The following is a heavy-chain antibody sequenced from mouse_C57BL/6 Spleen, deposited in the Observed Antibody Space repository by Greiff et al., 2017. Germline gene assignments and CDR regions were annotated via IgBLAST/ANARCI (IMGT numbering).Heavy chain of an antibody. V-gene: IGHV1-80*01. CDR3: ARSLYGSSTDY. Sequence: VQLQQSGAELVKPGASVKISCKASGYAFSSYWMNWVKQRPGKGLEWIGQIYPGDGDTNYNGKFTGKATLTADKSSSTAYMQLSSLTSEDSAVYFCARSLYGSSTDYWGQGTTLTVSS. D-gene: IGHD1-1*01. J-gene: IGHJ2*01. CDR2: IYPGDGDT. CDR1: GYAFSSYW.